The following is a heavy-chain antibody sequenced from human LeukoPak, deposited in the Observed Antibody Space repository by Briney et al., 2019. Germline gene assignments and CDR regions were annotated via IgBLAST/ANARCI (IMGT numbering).Heavy chain of an antibody. D-gene: IGHD1-1*01. CDR2: INSDESST. J-gene: IGHJ4*02. V-gene: IGHV3-74*01. CDR1: GFIFSSYW. CDR3: ARQAELADGSDFDY. Sequence: GGSLRLSCAASGFIFSSYWMHWVRQAPGKGLVWVSRINSDESSTSYADSVKGRFTISRDNAKNTLYLQMNSLRAEDTAVYYCARQAELADGSDFDYWGQGTLVTVSS.